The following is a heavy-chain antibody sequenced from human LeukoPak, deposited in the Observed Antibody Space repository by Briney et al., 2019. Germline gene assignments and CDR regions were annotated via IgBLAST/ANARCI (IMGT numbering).Heavy chain of an antibody. V-gene: IGHV3-21*01. CDR1: GFTFSSYS. D-gene: IGHD1-26*01. CDR2: ISSSSSYI. J-gene: IGHJ4*02. Sequence: GSLRLSCAASGFTFSSYSMNWVRQAPGKGLEWVSSISSSSSYIYYADSVKGRFTISRDNAKNSLYLQMNSLRAEDTAVYYCAREEDIVGATTHDYWGQGTLVTVSS. CDR3: AREEDIVGATTHDY.